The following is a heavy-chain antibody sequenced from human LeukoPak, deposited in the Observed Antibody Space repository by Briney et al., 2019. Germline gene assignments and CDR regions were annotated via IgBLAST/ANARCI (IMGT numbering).Heavy chain of an antibody. CDR1: GFTFSSYW. CDR3: AKSHAAYGDYVGFDY. J-gene: IGHJ4*02. Sequence: PGGSLRLSCAASGFTFSSYWMVWVRQAPGKGLEWVASIKQGGSEKYYVDSMKGRFTISRDNAKNSLYLQMNSLRAEDTAVYYCAKSHAAYGDYVGFDYWGQGTLVTVSS. CDR2: IKQGGSEK. D-gene: IGHD4-17*01. V-gene: IGHV3-7*01.